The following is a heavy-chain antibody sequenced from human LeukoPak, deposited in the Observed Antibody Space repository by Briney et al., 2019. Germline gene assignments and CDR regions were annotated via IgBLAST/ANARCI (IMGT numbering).Heavy chain of an antibody. CDR2: IKEDGSGK. Sequence: GGSLRLSCAAYGFTFSSYWMSWVRQAPGKGLEWVANIKEDGSGKFHVGSVRGRFTISRDNAKNSLYLQMNSLRAEDTAVYYCARGISRFGLGYYMDVWGKGTTVTVSS. D-gene: IGHD3-16*01. V-gene: IGHV3-7*01. CDR3: ARGISRFGLGYYMDV. CDR1: GFTFSSYW. J-gene: IGHJ6*03.